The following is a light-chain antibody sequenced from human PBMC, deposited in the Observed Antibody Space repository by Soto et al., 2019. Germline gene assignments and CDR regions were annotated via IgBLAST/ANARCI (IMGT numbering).Light chain of an antibody. CDR1: QSVSSRS. CDR3: QQFDSSLNT. Sequence: EIVLTQSPGTLSLSPGERATLSCRASQSVSSRSLAWYQQKPGQAPSLLLYGTSTRATGIPDRFSGSGSGTDFTLTISRLEPEDFAVYYCQQFDSSLNTFGQGTKLEIK. J-gene: IGKJ2*01. CDR2: GTS. V-gene: IGKV3-20*01.